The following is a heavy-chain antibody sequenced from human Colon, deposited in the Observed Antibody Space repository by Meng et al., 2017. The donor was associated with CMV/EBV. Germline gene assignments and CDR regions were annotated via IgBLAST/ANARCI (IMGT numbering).Heavy chain of an antibody. CDR1: GFTFSSYA. CDR3: ARDGLADTAFTYYYYSGMDV. Sequence: GGSLRLSCAASGFTFSSYAMSWVRQAPGKGLEWVAVISYDESGTYYADSVKGRFTVSRDHSKNTLFLQISSLRGEDTAVYYCARDGLADTAFTYYYYSGMDVWGHGTTVTVSS. CDR2: ISYDESGT. V-gene: IGHV3-30*04. J-gene: IGHJ6*02. D-gene: IGHD6-19*01.